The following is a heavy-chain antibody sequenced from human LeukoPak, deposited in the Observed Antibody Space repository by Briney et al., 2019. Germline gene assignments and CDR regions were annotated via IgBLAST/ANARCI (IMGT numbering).Heavy chain of an antibody. CDR1: GFTFSQYW. CDR2: IKHDGSEKQDGSEK. J-gene: IGHJ4*02. Sequence: GGSLRLSCAASGFTFSQYWMSWVRQAPGKGLEWVANIKHDGSEKQDGSEKNYVDSVKGRFTISRDNAKNSLHLQMYSLRLDDTAVYYCARGGYSFDYLGQGTLVTVSS. CDR3: ARGGYSFDY. V-gene: IGHV3-7*02. D-gene: IGHD5-12*01.